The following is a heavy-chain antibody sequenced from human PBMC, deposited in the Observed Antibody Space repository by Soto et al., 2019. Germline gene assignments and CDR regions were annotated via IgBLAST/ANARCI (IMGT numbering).Heavy chain of an antibody. V-gene: IGHV1-8*01. CDR2: MNPNSGNT. D-gene: IGHD3-9*01. CDR3: ARGPTPYDILTGYYPGYYYYYMDV. CDR1: GYTFTSYD. J-gene: IGHJ6*03. Sequence: ASVKVSCKASGYTFTSYDINWVRQATGQGLEWMGWMNPNSGNTGYAQKFQGRVTMTRNTSISTAYMELSSLRSEDTAVYYHARGPTPYDILTGYYPGYYYYYMDVWGKGTTVTVSS.